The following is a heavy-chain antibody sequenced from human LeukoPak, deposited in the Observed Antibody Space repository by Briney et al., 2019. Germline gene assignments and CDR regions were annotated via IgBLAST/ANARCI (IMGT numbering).Heavy chain of an antibody. CDR2: ISGGSSGST. Sequence: GGSLRLSCAASGFTFSDYAMSWVRQAPGKGLEWLSVISGGSSGSTYYADSVTGRFTVSRDNSRNTVDLQMNSLRAEDTAVYYCAKPDSYYYYYMDVWGQGTTVTVSS. D-gene: IGHD2-21*02. J-gene: IGHJ6*03. V-gene: IGHV3-23*01. CDR3: AKPDSYYYYYMDV. CDR1: GFTFSDYA.